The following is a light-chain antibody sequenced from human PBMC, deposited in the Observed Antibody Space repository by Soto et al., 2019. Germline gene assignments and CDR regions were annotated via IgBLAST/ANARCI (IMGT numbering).Light chain of an antibody. CDR1: QSVSSN. CDR2: GAS. J-gene: IGKJ1*01. CDR3: QHYNNWPPWT. V-gene: IGKV3-15*01. Sequence: EIVMTQSPATLSVSPGERATLSCRASQSVSSNLAWYQQKPGQANRLLIYGASTRATGIPARFSGSGSVTEFTLTISSLQSEDFAIYYCQHYNNWPPWTFGQGTKVEIK.